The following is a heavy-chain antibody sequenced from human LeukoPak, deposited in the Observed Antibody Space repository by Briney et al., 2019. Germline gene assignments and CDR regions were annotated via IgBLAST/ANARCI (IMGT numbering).Heavy chain of an antibody. CDR3: AREARPPSLDYDSSGYYLDY. V-gene: IGHV3-30-3*01. D-gene: IGHD3-22*01. Sequence: GGSLRLSCAASGFTFSSYAMHWVRQAPGKGLGWVAVISYDESKKFYADSVKGRFTISRDNSKNTLYLQMSSLRAEDTAVYYCAREARPPSLDYDSSGYYLDYWGQGTLVTVSS. CDR1: GFTFSSYA. CDR2: ISYDESKK. J-gene: IGHJ4*02.